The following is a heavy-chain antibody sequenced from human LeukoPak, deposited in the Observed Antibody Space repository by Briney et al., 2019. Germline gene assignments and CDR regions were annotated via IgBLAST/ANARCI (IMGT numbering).Heavy chain of an antibody. Sequence: SETLSLTCTVSGGSISSSSYYWGWIRQPPGKGLEWIGSIYYSGSTYYNPSLKSRVTISVDTSKNQFSLKLSSVTAADTAVYYCARVAGWFGELLSPFDYWGQGTLVTVSS. CDR2: IYYSGST. CDR3: ARVAGWFGELLSPFDY. J-gene: IGHJ4*02. CDR1: GGSISSSSYY. D-gene: IGHD3-10*01. V-gene: IGHV4-39*07.